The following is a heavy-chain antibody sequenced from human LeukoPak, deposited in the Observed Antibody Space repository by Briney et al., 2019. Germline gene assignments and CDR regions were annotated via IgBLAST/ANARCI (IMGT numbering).Heavy chain of an antibody. J-gene: IGHJ4*02. CDR3: ATGVVIVTMDY. CDR1: GYSFTGYQ. Sequence: ASVKVSCKTSGYSFTGYQIHWVRQAPGQGLEWMGWINPNSGGTNYAQKFQGRVTMTRDTSISTAYVELRSLRYDDTAIYYCATGVVIVTMDYWGQGSLVTVSS. D-gene: IGHD3-22*01. CDR2: INPNSGGT. V-gene: IGHV1-2*02.